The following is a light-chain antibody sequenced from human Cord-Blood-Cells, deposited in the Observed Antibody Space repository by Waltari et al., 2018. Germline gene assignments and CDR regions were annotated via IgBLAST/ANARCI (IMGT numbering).Light chain of an antibody. Sequence: QSALTQPASVSGSPGQSITISCTGTSSDVGGYNYVSWYQQHPGKAPKLMIYDVSNRPSGVSNRFSGSKSGNTASLTIPGLQAEDEADYYCSSYTSSSTLGGVFGTGTKVTVL. V-gene: IGLV2-14*03. J-gene: IGLJ1*01. CDR1: SSDVGGYNY. CDR2: DVS. CDR3: SSYTSSSTLGGV.